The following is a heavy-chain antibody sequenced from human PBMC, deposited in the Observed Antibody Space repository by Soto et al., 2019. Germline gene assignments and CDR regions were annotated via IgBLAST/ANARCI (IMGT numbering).Heavy chain of an antibody. J-gene: IGHJ6*02. CDR2: ISYDGSNK. V-gene: IGHV3-30-3*01. D-gene: IGHD6-13*01. Sequence: PGGSLRLSCAASGFTFSSYTMHRVRQAPGKGLEWVAVISYDGSNKYYADSVKGRFTISRDNSKNTLYLQMNSLRAEDTAVYYCARVAAAGKYYYYGMDVWGHGTTVTFSS. CDR3: ARVAAAGKYYYYGMDV. CDR1: GFTFSSYT.